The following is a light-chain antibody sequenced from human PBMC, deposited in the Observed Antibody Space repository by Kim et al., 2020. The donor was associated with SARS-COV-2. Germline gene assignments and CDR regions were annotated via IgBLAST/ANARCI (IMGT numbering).Light chain of an antibody. J-gene: IGLJ2*01. CDR1: TGPVTSGHF. Sequence: PGEPVTLTVASSTGPVTSGHFPYWFQQKPGQAPRTLIYDTGNRHSWTPARFSGSLLGGKAALTLSAAQPEDEADYYCLLSYSDSRVFGGGTQLTVL. CDR2: DTG. V-gene: IGLV7-46*01. CDR3: LLSYSDSRV.